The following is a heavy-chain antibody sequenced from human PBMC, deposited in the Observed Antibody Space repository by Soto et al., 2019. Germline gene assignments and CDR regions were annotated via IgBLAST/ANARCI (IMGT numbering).Heavy chain of an antibody. D-gene: IGHD2-2*02. J-gene: IGHJ4*02. CDR1: GFTFSDHY. V-gene: IGHV3-72*01. Sequence: QAGGSLRLSCAASGFTFSDHYMDWVRQAPGKGLEWVGRIGNRGQSHIADYAASVKGRFTMSRDDSENSLHLQMNSLKTEDTAVYYCARDTYTALDYWGQGTLVTVSS. CDR2: IGNRGQSHIA. CDR3: ARDTYTALDY.